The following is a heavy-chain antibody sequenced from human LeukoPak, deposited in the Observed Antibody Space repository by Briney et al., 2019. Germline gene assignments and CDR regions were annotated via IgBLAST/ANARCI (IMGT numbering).Heavy chain of an antibody. CDR2: IYHSGNT. CDR1: GDSINSSNW. D-gene: IGHD1-26*01. J-gene: IGHJ4*02. V-gene: IGHV4-4*02. CDR3: ARAGGGTYYFDF. Sequence: SETLSLTCAVSGDSINSSNWWNWVRQPPGQGLEGIAEIYHSGNTNYNPSLKSRVTISLDKSKNQFSLKLTSVTAADTALYFCARAGGGTYYFDFWGQGTLVTVSS.